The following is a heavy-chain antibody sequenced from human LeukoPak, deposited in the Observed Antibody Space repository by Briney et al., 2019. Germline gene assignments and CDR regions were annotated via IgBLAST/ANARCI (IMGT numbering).Heavy chain of an antibody. J-gene: IGHJ4*02. Sequence: PSETLSLTCAVSGGSISSGGYYWRSIRQHPGKGLGWIGYIYYSGRTYYNPSLKSRVTISVDTSKNQFSLKMSSVTAADTAVHYCARSPRSYGSGSALIDYWGQGTLVTVSS. V-gene: IGHV4-31*02. D-gene: IGHD3-10*01. CDR2: IYYSGRT. CDR1: GGSISSGGYY. CDR3: ARSPRSYGSGSALIDY.